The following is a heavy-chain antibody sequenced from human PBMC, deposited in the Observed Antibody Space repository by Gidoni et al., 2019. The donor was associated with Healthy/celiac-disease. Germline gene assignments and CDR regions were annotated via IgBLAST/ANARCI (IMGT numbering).Heavy chain of an antibody. J-gene: IGHJ4*02. Sequence: QVQLQQWGAGLLKPSETLSLTCAVYGGSFSGYYWSWIRQPPGKGLEWIGEINHSGSTNYNPSLKSRVTISVDTSKNQFSLKLSSVTAADTAVYYCARATTDSSSWYGTFDYWGQGTLVTVSS. CDR3: ARATTDSSSWYGTFDY. CDR2: INHSGST. CDR1: GGSFSGYY. V-gene: IGHV4-34*01. D-gene: IGHD6-13*01.